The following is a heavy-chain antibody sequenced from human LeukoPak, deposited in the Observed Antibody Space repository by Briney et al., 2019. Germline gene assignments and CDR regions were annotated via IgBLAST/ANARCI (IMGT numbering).Heavy chain of an antibody. D-gene: IGHD2-2*01. Sequence: GGSLRLSCAASGFTFSSYAMSWVRQAPGKGLEWVSAISGSGGSTYYADSVKGRFTISRDNSKNTLYLQMNSLRAEDTAVYYCAKERDIVVAPAAMQVGYWGQGTLVTVSS. V-gene: IGHV3-23*01. CDR3: AKERDIVVAPAAMQVGY. J-gene: IGHJ4*02. CDR2: ISGSGGST. CDR1: GFTFSSYA.